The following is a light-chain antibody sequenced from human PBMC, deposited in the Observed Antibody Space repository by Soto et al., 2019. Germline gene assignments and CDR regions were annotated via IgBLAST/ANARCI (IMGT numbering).Light chain of an antibody. CDR3: SSYASSSEVF. V-gene: IGLV2-14*01. Sequence: QSALTQPASASGSPGQSVTISCTGTSSDVGGYKFVSWYQQYPGKAPKLLIYEVSHRPSGVPNRFSGSKSGNTASLTISGLQAEDEADYYCSSYASSSEVFFGAGTKLTVL. J-gene: IGLJ2*01. CDR2: EVS. CDR1: SSDVGGYKF.